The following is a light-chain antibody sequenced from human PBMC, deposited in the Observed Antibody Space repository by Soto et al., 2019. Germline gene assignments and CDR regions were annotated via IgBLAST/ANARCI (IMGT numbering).Light chain of an antibody. CDR2: EVT. Sequence: QSVLTQPASVSGSPGQSITISCTRTGSDVGGYDYVSWYQHHPGKAPKVMIYEVTNRPSGVSNRFSGSKSGNTASLTISGLLAEEEADYYCTSYTSSSTYVFGTGTKVTVL. J-gene: IGLJ1*01. CDR1: GSDVGGYDY. V-gene: IGLV2-14*01. CDR3: TSYTSSSTYV.